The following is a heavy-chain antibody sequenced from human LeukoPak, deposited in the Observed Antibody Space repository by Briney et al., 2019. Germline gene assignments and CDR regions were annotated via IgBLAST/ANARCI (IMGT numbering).Heavy chain of an antibody. D-gene: IGHD1-26*01. CDR2: INWNGGST. V-gene: IGHV3-20*04. J-gene: IGHJ4*02. Sequence: GGSLRLSCAASGFTFDDYDMSWVRQAPGKGLEWVSGINWNGGSTGYADSVKGRFTISRDNAENSLYLQMNSLRAEDTAVYYCARDGGTQGDYFDYWGQGTLVTVSS. CDR1: GFTFDDYD. CDR3: ARDGGTQGDYFDY.